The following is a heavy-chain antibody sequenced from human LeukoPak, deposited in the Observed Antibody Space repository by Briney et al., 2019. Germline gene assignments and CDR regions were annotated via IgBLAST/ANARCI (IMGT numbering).Heavy chain of an antibody. D-gene: IGHD4-23*01. Sequence: ASVKVSSKLTGYTFTVIGTTGGRQPLGQALEWMGWINSYNGDTNYAQSLQDRVTMTTDTFTSTAYMELRSLRFDDTAVYYCARDYGGTFFDYWGQGTLVSVSS. V-gene: IGHV1-18*01. CDR1: GYTFTVIG. J-gene: IGHJ4*02. CDR2: INSYNGDT. CDR3: ARDYGGTFFDY.